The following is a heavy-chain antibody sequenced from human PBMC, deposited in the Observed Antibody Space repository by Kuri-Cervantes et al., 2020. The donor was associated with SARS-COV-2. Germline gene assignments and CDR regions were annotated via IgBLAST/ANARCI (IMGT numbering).Heavy chain of an antibody. V-gene: IGHV4-34*01. J-gene: IGHJ6*03. CDR3: VGFYYYDSSGFVANYYYMDV. CDR1: GGSFSGYY. CDR2: INHSGST. Sequence: SQTLSLTCAVYGGSFSGYYWSWIRQPPGKGLEWIGEINHSGSTNYNPSLKSRVTISVDTSKNQFSLKLSSVTAADTAVYYCVGFYYYDSSGFVANYYYMDVWGKGTTVTVSS. D-gene: IGHD3-22*01.